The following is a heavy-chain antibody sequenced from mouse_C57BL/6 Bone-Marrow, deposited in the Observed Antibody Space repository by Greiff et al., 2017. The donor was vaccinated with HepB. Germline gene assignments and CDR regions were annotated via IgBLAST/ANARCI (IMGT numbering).Heavy chain of an antibody. CDR1: GYTFTDYN. J-gene: IGHJ2*01. D-gene: IGHD1-1*01. CDR3: ARWSPITTVPHFDY. V-gene: IGHV1-18*01. Sequence: VQLQQSGPELVKPGASVKIPCKASGYTFTDYNMDWVKQSHGKSLEWIGDINPNNGGTIYNQKFKGKATLTVDKSSSTAYMELRSLTSEDTAVYYCARWSPITTVPHFDYWGQGTTLTVSS. CDR2: INPNNGGT.